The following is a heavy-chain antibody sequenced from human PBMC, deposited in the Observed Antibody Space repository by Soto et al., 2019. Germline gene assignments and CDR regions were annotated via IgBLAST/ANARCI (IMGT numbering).Heavy chain of an antibody. Sequence: QVQLEQSGAEVKQPGSSVRVSCKTSGGTFSTYAINWVRQAPGQGLEWMGAIIPLFGTADYSQKCKGRVTITADESTSTAYMELSSLRSDDTAVYFCARPKGTYSSGYYYFDFWGQGTLVTVSS. CDR3: ARPKGTYSSGYYYFDF. CDR2: IIPLFGTA. J-gene: IGHJ4*02. V-gene: IGHV1-69*01. D-gene: IGHD6-19*01. CDR1: GGTFSTYA.